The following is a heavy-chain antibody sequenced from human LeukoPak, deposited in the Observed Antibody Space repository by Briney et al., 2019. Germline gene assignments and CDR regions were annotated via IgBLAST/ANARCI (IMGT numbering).Heavy chain of an antibody. CDR3: ATYRQVLLPFES. CDR1: GFTFNSYS. V-gene: IGHV3-21*04. J-gene: IGHJ4*02. Sequence: GGSLRLSFTASGFTFNSYSMNWVRQAPGKGLEWVSSTSSSSSYIYYADSVRGRFTISRDNSKSTLSLQMNSLRAEDTAIYYCATYRQVLLPFESWGQGTLVTVSS. D-gene: IGHD2-8*02. CDR2: TSSSSSYI.